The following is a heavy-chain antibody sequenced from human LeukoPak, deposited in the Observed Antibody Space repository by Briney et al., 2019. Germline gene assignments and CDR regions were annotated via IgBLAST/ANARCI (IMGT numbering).Heavy chain of an antibody. CDR1: GGSFSGYY. V-gene: IGHV4-34*01. CDR2: INHSGST. J-gene: IGHJ4*02. CDR3: ARAAAALPGV. Sequence: PSETLSLTCAVYGGSFSGYYWSWIRQPPGKGLEWIGEINHSGSTNYNPSLKIRVTISVDTSKNQFSLKLSSVSAADTAVYYCARAAAALPGVWGQGTLVTVSS. D-gene: IGHD6-13*01.